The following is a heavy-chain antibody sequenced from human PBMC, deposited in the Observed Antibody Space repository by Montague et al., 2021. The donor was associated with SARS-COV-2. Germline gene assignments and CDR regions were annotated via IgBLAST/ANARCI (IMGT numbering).Heavy chain of an antibody. V-gene: IGHV4-34*01. CDR2: INHSGST. CDR1: GGSFSGYY. D-gene: IGHD3-9*01. Sequence: SETLSLTCAVYGGSFSGYYWCWIRQPPGKGLEWIGEINHSGSTNYNPSLKSRVPISVDTSKNQFALKLSSVTAADTAVYYGARRLRYFDGLFRSDWMDAFDFWGQGTMVTVSS. CDR3: ARRLRYFDGLFRSDWMDAFDF. J-gene: IGHJ3*01.